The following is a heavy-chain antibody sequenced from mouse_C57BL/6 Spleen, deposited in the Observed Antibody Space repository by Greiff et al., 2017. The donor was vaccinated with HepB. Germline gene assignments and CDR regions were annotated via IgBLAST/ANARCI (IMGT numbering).Heavy chain of an antibody. J-gene: IGHJ2*01. CDR2: IDPSDSET. V-gene: IGHV1-52*01. CDR1: GYTFTSYW. Sequence: QVQLQQPGAELVRPGSSVKLSCKASGYTFTSYWMHWVKQRPIQGLEWIGNIDPSDSETHYNQKFKDKATLTVDESSSTAYMQLSSLTSEDSAVYYCARETAQATRYFDYWGQGTTLTVSS. D-gene: IGHD3-2*02. CDR3: ARETAQATRYFDY.